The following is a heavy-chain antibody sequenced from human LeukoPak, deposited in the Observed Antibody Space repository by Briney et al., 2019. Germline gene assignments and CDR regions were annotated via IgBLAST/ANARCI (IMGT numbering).Heavy chain of an antibody. Sequence: GGSLRLSCAASGFTFSRFWMSWVRQAPGKGLEWVANIKQDGSDKYYVASVKGRFTISRDNAKNSLYLQMNSLRAEDTAVYYCAREVYGDNYFDYWGQGTLVTVSP. D-gene: IGHD4-17*01. CDR1: GFTFSRFW. CDR2: IKQDGSDK. J-gene: IGHJ4*02. CDR3: AREVYGDNYFDY. V-gene: IGHV3-7*05.